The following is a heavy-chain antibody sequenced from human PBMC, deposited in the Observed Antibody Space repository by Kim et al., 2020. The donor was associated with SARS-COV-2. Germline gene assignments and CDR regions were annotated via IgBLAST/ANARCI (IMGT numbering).Heavy chain of an antibody. V-gene: IGHV1-46*01. CDR1: GYTFITYY. Sequence: ASVKVSCKASGYTFITYYIHWVRQAPGQGLEWMGIINPSGGSTTYAQNFQGRVTMTRDTSTSTVYMELSSLRSEDTAVYYCARDNYRQQLEFDYWGQGTL. CDR3: ARDNYRQQLEFDY. CDR2: INPSGGST. D-gene: IGHD6-13*01. J-gene: IGHJ4*02.